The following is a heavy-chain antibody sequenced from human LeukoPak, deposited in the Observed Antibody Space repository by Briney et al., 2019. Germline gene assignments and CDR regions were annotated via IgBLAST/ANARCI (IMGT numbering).Heavy chain of an antibody. J-gene: IGHJ6*03. Sequence: GGSLRLSCAASGFTFSSYSMNWVRQASGKGLEWVGRIRSKANSYATAYAASVKGRFTISRDDSKNTAYLQMNSLKTEDTAVYYCTRLAASDVQPYYMDVWGKGTTVTVSS. CDR1: GFTFSSYS. CDR3: TRLAASDVQPYYMDV. CDR2: IRSKANSYAT. D-gene: IGHD6-13*01. V-gene: IGHV3-73*01.